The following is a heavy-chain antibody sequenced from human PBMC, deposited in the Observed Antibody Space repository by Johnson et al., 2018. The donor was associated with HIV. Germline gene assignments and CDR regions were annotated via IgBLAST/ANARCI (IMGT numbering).Heavy chain of an antibody. CDR2: ISYDGSNK. Sequence: QMQLVESGGGVVQPGGSLRLSCAASGFTFSSYGMHWVRQAPGKGLEWVAVISYDGSNKYYADSVKGRFTISRDNSKNTLYLQMNSLRAEDTAVYYCARPRRLFEGHDAFDIWGQGTMVTVSS. D-gene: IGHD2-21*01. CDR1: GFTFSSYG. V-gene: IGHV3-30*19. CDR3: ARPRRLFEGHDAFDI. J-gene: IGHJ3*02.